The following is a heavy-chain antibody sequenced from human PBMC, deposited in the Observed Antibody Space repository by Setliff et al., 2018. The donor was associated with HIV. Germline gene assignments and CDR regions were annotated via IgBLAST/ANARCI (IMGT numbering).Heavy chain of an antibody. CDR1: EGTFTAYA. CDR2: ITPIFGTT. D-gene: IGHD2-21*01. J-gene: IGHJ4*02. Sequence: SVKVSCKSSEGTFTAYAISWVRQAPGQGLEWMGRITPIFGTTNYAQKFQGRVTITADRSTSTTYMELSSLRSEDTAMYYCARDESRGDWESFGYRGQGTRVTVSS. CDR3: ARDESRGDWESFGY. V-gene: IGHV1-69*06.